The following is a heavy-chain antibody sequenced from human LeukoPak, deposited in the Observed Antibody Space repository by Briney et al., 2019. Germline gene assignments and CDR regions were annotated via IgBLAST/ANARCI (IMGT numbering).Heavy chain of an antibody. D-gene: IGHD4-17*01. CDR3: AREDPTTVTGDFDY. V-gene: IGHV3-53*01. J-gene: IGHJ4*02. Sequence: SVKGRFTISRDNSKNTLYLQMNSLRAEDTAVYYCAREDPTTVTGDFDYWGQGTLVTVSS.